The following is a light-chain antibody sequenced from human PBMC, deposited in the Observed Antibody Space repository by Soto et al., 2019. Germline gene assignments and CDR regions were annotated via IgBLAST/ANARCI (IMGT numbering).Light chain of an antibody. V-gene: IGKV1-5*01. Sequence: DIQMTQSPSTLSASVGDRVTITCRASQSISSWLACYQQKPGQAAKFLIYDASSLERGVQSRFSGSGSGTEFTLTIISLQHDDFATFYCQQYNSYSSFTFGQGNKLEIK. CDR2: DAS. CDR3: QQYNSYSSFT. CDR1: QSISSW. J-gene: IGKJ2*01.